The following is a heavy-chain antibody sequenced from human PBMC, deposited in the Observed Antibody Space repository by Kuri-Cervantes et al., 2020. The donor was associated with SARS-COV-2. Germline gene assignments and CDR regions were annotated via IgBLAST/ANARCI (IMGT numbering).Heavy chain of an antibody. CDR2: ISWNSGGI. J-gene: IGHJ5*02. D-gene: IGHD6-19*01. V-gene: IGHV3-9*03. CDR3: AKGSVAGLSTVTNWFDP. CDR1: GFTFDDYA. Sequence: SLKISCAASGFTFDDYAMHWVRQAPGKGLEWVSGISWNSGGIGYADSVKGRFTISRDNAKNSLYLQMNSLRAEDMALYYCAKGSVAGLSTVTNWFDPWGQGTLVTVSS.